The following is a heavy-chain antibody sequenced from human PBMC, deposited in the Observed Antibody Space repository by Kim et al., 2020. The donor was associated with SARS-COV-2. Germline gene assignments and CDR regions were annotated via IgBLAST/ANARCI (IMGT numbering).Heavy chain of an antibody. CDR2: IYYSGST. V-gene: IGHV4-39*01. D-gene: IGHD2-15*01. CDR3: ARLPVVAATPIDY. J-gene: IGHJ4*02. Sequence: SETLSLTCTVSGGSISSSSYYWGWIRQPPGKGLEWIGSIYYSGSTYYNPSLKSRVTISVDTSKNQFSLKLSSVTAADTAVYYCARLPVVAATPIDYWGQGTLVTVSS. CDR1: GGSISSSSYY.